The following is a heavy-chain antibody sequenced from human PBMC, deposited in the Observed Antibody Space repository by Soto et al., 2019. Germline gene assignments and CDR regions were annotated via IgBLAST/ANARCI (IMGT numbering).Heavy chain of an antibody. D-gene: IGHD6-19*01. CDR3: AKDRVHLAVAAITGGGDFDK. J-gene: IGHJ3*02. CDR2: ISYNGNNQ. Sequence: QIQLVESGGGVVQPGASQRLSCAASGFTLSSYGMHWVRQAPGKGLEWVAVISYNGNNQYYADSGRGRFTISRDNSKSTLYLQMHSLRAEDTAVYYCAKDRVHLAVAAITGGGDFDKWGQGTMVTVSS. V-gene: IGHV3-30*18. CDR1: GFTLSSYG.